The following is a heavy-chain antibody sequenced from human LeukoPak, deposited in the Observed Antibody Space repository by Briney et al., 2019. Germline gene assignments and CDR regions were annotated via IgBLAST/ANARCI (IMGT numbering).Heavy chain of an antibody. Sequence: KSGGSLRLSCAASGFNFSDYYMSWIRQAPGKGLEWLSNISGSGSTIYYADSVKGRFTISRDNAENSVSLEMNSLRREDTAVYCCARSWGVVSFDNWGQVTLVTVST. V-gene: IGHV3-11*04. CDR1: GFNFSDYY. CDR3: ARSWGVVSFDN. J-gene: IGHJ4*02. CDR2: ISGSGSTI. D-gene: IGHD3-3*01.